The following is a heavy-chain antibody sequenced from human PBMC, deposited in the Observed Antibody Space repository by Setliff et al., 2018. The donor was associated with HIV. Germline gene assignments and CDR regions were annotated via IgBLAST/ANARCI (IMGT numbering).Heavy chain of an antibody. CDR1: EYMILAYK. V-gene: IGHV1-2*06. Sequence: ASVKVSCKATEYMILAYKMNWVRQAPGQGLEWIGRISPNSGAAEYAPKFQGRVIMTLDTSISTAYLEIPRLTSDDAAVYYCARPRVFDSFDVWGQGTMGTVSS. CDR3: ARPRVFDSFDV. J-gene: IGHJ3*01. CDR2: ISPNSGAA.